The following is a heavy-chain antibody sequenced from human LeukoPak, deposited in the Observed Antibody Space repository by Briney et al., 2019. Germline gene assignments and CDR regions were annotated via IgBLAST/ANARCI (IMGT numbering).Heavy chain of an antibody. J-gene: IGHJ4*02. CDR2: ISDTGKDI. V-gene: IGHV3-21*04. D-gene: IGHD5-12*01. CDR3: AKGLFSAYDKYLDS. CDR1: GFAFESFT. Sequence: GGSLRLSCAGSGFAFESFTMTWVRQAPGKGLEWVSLISDTGKDINYADSVRGRFTISRDKTKNSLFLQMDSPRVEDTAIYYCAKGLFSAYDKYLDSWGQPTLVSVSP.